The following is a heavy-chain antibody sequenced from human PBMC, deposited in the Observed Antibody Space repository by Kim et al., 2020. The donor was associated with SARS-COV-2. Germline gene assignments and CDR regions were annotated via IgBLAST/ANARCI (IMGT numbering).Heavy chain of an antibody. J-gene: IGHJ4*02. D-gene: IGHD3-10*01. CDR2: IYYSGRT. CDR1: GGSISSGGYY. Sequence: SETLSLTCTVSGGSISSGGYYWSWIRQHPGKGLEWIGYIYYSGRTYYNPSLKSRVTISADTSKNQFSLKLSSVTAADTAVYYCARVRGGGLLWFGDHYWVDYWGQGTLVTVSS. CDR3: ARVRGGGLLWFGDHYWVDY. V-gene: IGHV4-31*03.